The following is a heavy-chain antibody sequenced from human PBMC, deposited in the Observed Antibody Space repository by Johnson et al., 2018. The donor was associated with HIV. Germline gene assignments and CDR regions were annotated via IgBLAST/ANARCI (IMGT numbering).Heavy chain of an antibody. V-gene: IGHV3-20*04. CDR2: INWNGGST. Sequence: VQLVESRGVLVQPGGSLRLSCVTSGFTFDFHDMSWVRQVPGEGLEWVSGINWNGGSTTYADSVKGRFTISRDNAKNSLYLQMNSLRAADTALYYCVRVGKYCGGDCYSGVDGFDIWGQGTMVTVSS. CDR3: VRVGKYCGGDCYSGVDGFDI. D-gene: IGHD2-21*02. CDR1: GFTFDFHD. J-gene: IGHJ3*02.